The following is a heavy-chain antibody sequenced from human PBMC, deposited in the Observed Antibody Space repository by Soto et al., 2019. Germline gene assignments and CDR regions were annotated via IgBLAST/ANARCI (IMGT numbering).Heavy chain of an antibody. CDR3: ARPFQSWPGGWYFDL. D-gene: IGHD3-16*01. V-gene: IGHV1-69*13. J-gene: IGHJ2*01. Sequence: SVKVSCKASGGTFSSYSINWVRQAPGQGLEWMGGIIPIFGTANSAQKFQGRVTLTADESTSTAHMELNSLRNEDTAVYYCARPFQSWPGGWYFDLWGRGTLVTVSS. CDR2: IIPIFGTA. CDR1: GGTFSSYS.